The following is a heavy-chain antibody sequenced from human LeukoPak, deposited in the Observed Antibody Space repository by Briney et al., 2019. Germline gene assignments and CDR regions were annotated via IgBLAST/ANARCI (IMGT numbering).Heavy chain of an antibody. CDR3: GRKMYSSGWYLDY. D-gene: IGHD6-19*01. Sequence: GGSLRLSCAASGFTFSTYWMTWVRQAPGKGLEWVANIQQDAGEKYYVDSVKGRFTISRDNAKNSLYLQMNSLRAEDTAVYYWGRKMYSSGWYLDYWGQGTLVTVSS. CDR2: IQQDAGEK. V-gene: IGHV3-7*01. CDR1: GFTFSTYW. J-gene: IGHJ4*02.